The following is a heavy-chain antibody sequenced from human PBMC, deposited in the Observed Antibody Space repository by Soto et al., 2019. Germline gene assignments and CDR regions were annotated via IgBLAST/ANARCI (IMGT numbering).Heavy chain of an antibody. D-gene: IGHD6-13*01. CDR1: GGTFSSYT. V-gene: IGHV1-69*08. Sequence: QVQLVQSGAEVKKPGSSVKVSCKASGGTFSSYTISWMRQAPGQGLEWMGRIIPILGIANYAQKFQGRVTITADKSTSTAYMELSSLRAEDTAVYYCARELGSTIVAAAGEDYYYGMDVWGQGTTVTVSS. CDR3: ARELGSTIVAAAGEDYYYGMDV. J-gene: IGHJ6*02. CDR2: IIPILGIA.